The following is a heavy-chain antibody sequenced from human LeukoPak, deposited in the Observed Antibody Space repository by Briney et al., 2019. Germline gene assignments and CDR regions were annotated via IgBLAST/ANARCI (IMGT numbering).Heavy chain of an antibody. CDR2: ISSNGGST. D-gene: IGHD2-2*01. CDR1: GLTFSSYA. V-gene: IGHV3-64*01. J-gene: IGHJ4*02. CDR3: ARDGLDCSSTSCYGDY. Sequence: GGSLRLSCAASGLTFSSYAIHWVRQAPGKGLEYVSAISSNGGSTYYANSVKGRFTISRDNSKNTLYLQMGSLRAEDMAVYYCARDGLDCSSTSCYGDYWGQGTLVTVSS.